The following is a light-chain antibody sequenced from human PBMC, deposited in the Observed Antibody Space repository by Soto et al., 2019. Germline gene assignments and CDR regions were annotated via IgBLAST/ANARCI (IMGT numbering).Light chain of an antibody. CDR1: TSNIGRNT. V-gene: IGLV1-44*01. CDR2: SNN. CDR3: GAWDDSLTGVV. J-gene: IGLJ2*01. Sequence: QPVLTQPPSASGTPGQRVTISCSGSTSNIGRNTVHWYQQLPGTAPKLLIYSNNQRPSGVPDRFSGSKSGTSASLAISGLRSEDEADYYCGAWDDSLTGVVFGGGTKLTVL.